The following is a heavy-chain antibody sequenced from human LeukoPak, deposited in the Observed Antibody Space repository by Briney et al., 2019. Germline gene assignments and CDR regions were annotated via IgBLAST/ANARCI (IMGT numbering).Heavy chain of an antibody. D-gene: IGHD1-1*01. J-gene: IGHJ3*02. CDR1: GYTLTVLS. V-gene: IGHV1-24*01. CDR2: FDPEDGET. Sequence: ASVKVSCKVSGYTLTVLSMHWVRQAPGKGLEWMGGFDPEDGETIYAQKFQGRVTMTEDTSTDTAYMELSSLRSEDTAVYYCATDGPSVQLERNDAFDIWGQGTMVTVSS. CDR3: ATDGPSVQLERNDAFDI.